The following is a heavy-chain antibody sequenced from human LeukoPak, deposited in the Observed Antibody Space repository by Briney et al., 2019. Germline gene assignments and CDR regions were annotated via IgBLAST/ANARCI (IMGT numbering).Heavy chain of an antibody. CDR1: GYTFTGYY. CDR2: INPNTGGT. CDR3: ARAVGYSILPLSY. V-gene: IGHV1-2*02. D-gene: IGHD4-11*01. Sequence: ASVKVSCKASGYTFTGYYIHWVRQAPGRGLEWMGWINPNTGGTNYAQNFQGRVTMTRDTSISTAYMEVTRLRSGDTAVYYCARAVGYSILPLSYWGQGTLVTVSS. J-gene: IGHJ4*02.